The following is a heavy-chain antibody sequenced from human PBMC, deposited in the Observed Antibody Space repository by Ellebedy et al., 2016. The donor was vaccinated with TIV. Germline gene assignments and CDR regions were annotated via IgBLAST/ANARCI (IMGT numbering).Heavy chain of an antibody. D-gene: IGHD6-13*01. V-gene: IGHV4-59*01. J-gene: IGHJ4*02. CDR3: ARSGIAAAGTYVY. CDR2: IYYSGST. CDR1: GGSISSYY. Sequence: SETLSLXXTVSGGSISSYYWSWIRQPPGKGLEWIGYIYYSGSTNYNPSLKSRVTISVDTSKNQFSLKLSSVTAADTAVYYCARSGIAAAGTYVYWGQGTLVTVSS.